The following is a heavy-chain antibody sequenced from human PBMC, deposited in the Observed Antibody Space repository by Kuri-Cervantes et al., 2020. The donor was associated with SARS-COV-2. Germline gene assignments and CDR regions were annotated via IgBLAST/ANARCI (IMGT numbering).Heavy chain of an antibody. J-gene: IGHJ5*02. CDR2: INSDGSST. V-gene: IGHV3-74*01. CDR3: AKTNTIFGVVSWFDP. D-gene: IGHD3-3*01. Sequence: GESLKISCAASGFTFSSYWMHWVRQAPGKRLVWVSRINSDGSSTSYADSVKGRFTISRDNAKNTLYLQMNSLRAEDTAVYYCAKTNTIFGVVSWFDPWGQGTLVTVSS. CDR1: GFTFSSYW.